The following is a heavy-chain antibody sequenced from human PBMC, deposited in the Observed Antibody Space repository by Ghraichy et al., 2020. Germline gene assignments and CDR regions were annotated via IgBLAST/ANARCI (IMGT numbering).Heavy chain of an antibody. CDR3: ARRFGYSVSCDP. D-gene: IGHD1-26*01. CDR1: GASVCSTSFY. CDR2: VFHNANT. J-gene: IGHJ5*02. Sequence: SQTLSLTCSVSGASVCSTSFYWAWIRQPPGNGLEWIVRVFHNANTYYSPSLNSRVTISVDTSKNQFSLKLNSVTADDTAVYFCARRFGYSVSCDPWGQGTLVTVSS. V-gene: IGHV4-39*01.